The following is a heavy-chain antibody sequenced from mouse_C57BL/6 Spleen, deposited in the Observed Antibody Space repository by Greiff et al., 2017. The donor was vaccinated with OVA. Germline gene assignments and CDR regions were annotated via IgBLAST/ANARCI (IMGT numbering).Heavy chain of an antibody. CDR3: ARVGITTVVSYCYAMDY. CDR2: IYPRSGNN. Sequence: QVQLQQSGAELARPGASVKLSCKASGYTFTSYGISWVKQRTGQGLEWIGEIYPRSGNNYYNEKFKGKATLTADKSSSTAYMELRSLTSEDSAVYFCARVGITTVVSYCYAMDYWGQGTSVTVTS. D-gene: IGHD1-1*01. J-gene: IGHJ4*01. V-gene: IGHV1-81*01. CDR1: GYTFTSYG.